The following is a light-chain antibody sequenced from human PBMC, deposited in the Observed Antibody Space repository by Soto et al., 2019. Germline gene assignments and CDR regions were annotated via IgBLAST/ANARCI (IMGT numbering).Light chain of an antibody. J-gene: IGKJ4*01. CDR3: QQYNNWVT. Sequence: EIVMTQSPDTLSVSPGERATLSCRASQSIGTSLAWYQQQPGQAPRLLLYGASTRASGSPARFRGSGSGTEFTLNINYLRSEAAAVYYCQQYNNWVTFGGGTRVEI. V-gene: IGKV3D-15*01. CDR1: QSIGTS. CDR2: GAS.